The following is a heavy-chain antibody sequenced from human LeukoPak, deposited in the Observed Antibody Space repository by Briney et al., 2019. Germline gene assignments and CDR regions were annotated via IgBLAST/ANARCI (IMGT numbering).Heavy chain of an antibody. D-gene: IGHD5-12*01. V-gene: IGHV4-30-2*01. J-gene: IGHJ4*02. CDR2: IYHSGST. Sequence: SETLSLTCAVSGGSISSGGYSWSWIRQPPGKGLEWIGYIYHSGSTYYNPSLKSRVTISVDRSKNQFSLKLSSVTAADTAVYYCARGGVVATVWGQGTLVTVSS. CDR3: ARGGVVATV. CDR1: GGSISSGGYS.